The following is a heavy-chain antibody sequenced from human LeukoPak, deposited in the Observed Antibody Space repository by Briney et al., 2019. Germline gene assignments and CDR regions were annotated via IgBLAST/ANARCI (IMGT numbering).Heavy chain of an antibody. CDR2: ISASGTST. Sequence: PGGSLRLSCVTSGFTFRKYGMAWVRQAPGKGLEWVSGISASGTSTSYADSVRGRFTISRDNSKNTLFLEMISLRVEDTALYYCAKDAAIVGAPLDGFDIWGQATLVTVSS. CDR3: AKDAAIVGAPLDGFDI. CDR1: GFTFRKYG. J-gene: IGHJ3*02. D-gene: IGHD1-26*01. V-gene: IGHV3-23*01.